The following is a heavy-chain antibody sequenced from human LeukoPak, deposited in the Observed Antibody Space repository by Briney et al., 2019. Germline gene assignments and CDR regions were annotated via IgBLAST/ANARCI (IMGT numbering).Heavy chain of an antibody. V-gene: IGHV4-34*01. J-gene: IGHJ3*02. CDR2: INHSGST. Sequence: SETLSLTCAVYGGSFSGYYWSWIRQPPGKGLEWIGEINHSGSTNYNPSLKCRVTISVDTSKNQFSLKLSSVTAADTAVYYCARGFTVLRYFDWLYEDAFDIWGQGTMVTVSS. CDR3: ARGFTVLRYFDWLYEDAFDI. D-gene: IGHD3-9*01. CDR1: GGSFSGYY.